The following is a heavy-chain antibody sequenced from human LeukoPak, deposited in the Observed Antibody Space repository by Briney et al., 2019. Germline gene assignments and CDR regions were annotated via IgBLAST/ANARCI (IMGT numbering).Heavy chain of an antibody. CDR3: ARAGYCSGGSCSKNAYFDY. CDR1: GGSFSGYY. Sequence: SETLSLTCAVYGGSFSGYYWSWIRQPPGKGLEWIGEINHSGSTNYNPSLKSRVTISVDTSKNQFSLKLSSVTAADTAVYYCARAGYCSGGSCSKNAYFDYWGQGTLVTVSS. CDR2: INHSGST. V-gene: IGHV4-34*01. J-gene: IGHJ4*02. D-gene: IGHD2-15*01.